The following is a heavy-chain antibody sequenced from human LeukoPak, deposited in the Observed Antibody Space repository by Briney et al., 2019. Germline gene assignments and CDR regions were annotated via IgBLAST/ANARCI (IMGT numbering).Heavy chain of an antibody. V-gene: IGHV3-21*01. D-gene: IGHD6-13*01. J-gene: IGHJ4*02. CDR1: GFTFSSYS. CDR3: ARDPAAVSPGGVY. Sequence: GGSLRLSCAASGFTFSSYSMNWVRQAPGKGLEWVSSISSSSSYIYYADSVKGRFTISRDNAKNSLYLQMNSLRAEDTAVYYCARDPAAVSPGGVYWGQGTLVTVSS. CDR2: ISSSSSYI.